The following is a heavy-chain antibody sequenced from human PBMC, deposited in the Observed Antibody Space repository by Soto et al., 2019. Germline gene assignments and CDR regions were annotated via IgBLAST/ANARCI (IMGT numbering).Heavy chain of an antibody. V-gene: IGHV3-30*18. CDR2: ISYDGSIK. J-gene: IGHJ6*01. CDR1: GFTFNSFG. CDR3: AKVLDPITIFGHYGLEV. D-gene: IGHD3-3*01. Sequence: QVQLVESGGGVVQPGRSLRLSCAASGFTFNSFGMHWVRQAPGKGLEWVAIISYDGSIKYYADSVKGRFTISRDNSKNTLYLQMNSLRAEDTAVYYCAKVLDPITIFGHYGLEVW.